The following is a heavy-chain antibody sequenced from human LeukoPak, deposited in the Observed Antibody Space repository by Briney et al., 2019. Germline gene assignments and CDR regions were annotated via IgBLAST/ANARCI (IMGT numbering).Heavy chain of an antibody. Sequence: ASVKVSCKASGYTFTSYDISWVRQATGQGLEWMGWMNPNSGNTGYAQKFQGRVTMTRNTSISTAYMELSSLRSEDTAVYYCARRGTYYDFWSGYLGSYYYMDVWGKGTTVTVSS. CDR2: MNPNSGNT. CDR1: GYTFTSYD. D-gene: IGHD3-3*01. J-gene: IGHJ6*03. CDR3: ARRGTYYDFWSGYLGSYYYMDV. V-gene: IGHV1-8*01.